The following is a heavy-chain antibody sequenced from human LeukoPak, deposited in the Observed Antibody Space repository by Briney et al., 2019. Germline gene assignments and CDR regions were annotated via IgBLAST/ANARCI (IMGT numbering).Heavy chain of an antibody. D-gene: IGHD2-2*01. V-gene: IGHV1-24*01. J-gene: IGHJ6*02. CDR2: FDPEDGET. CDR1: GYTLTELS. Sequence: ASVKVSCKVSGYTLTELSMHWVRQAPGKGLEWMGGFDPEDGETIYAQKFQGRVTMTEDTSTDTAYMELSSLRSEDTAVYYCATDLKAREMSSTSYYGMDVWGQGTTVTVSS. CDR3: ATDLKAREMSSTSYYGMDV.